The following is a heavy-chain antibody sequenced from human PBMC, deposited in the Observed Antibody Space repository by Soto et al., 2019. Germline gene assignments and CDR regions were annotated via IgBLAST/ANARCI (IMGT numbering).Heavy chain of an antibody. V-gene: IGHV4-61*01. CDR1: GDSVSSGIYY. J-gene: IGHJ4*02. D-gene: IGHD3-9*01. CDR3: ARRLASKPKYFFDF. CDR2: VYYTGST. Sequence: QVQLQESGPGLVKPSETLSLTCTVSGDSVSSGIYYWSWIRQPPGQGLEWIGYVYYTGSTNYNPSLQSRVTISIDTSKNQFSLRLRSVTAADTAMYHCARRLASKPKYFFDFWGQGTQITVSS.